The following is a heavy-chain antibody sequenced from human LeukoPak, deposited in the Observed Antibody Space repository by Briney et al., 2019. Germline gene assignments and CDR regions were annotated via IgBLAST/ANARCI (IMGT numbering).Heavy chain of an antibody. V-gene: IGHV1-69*04. CDR3: ARLSYGSGSYYNENWFDP. Sequence: ASVKVSCKASGGTFSSYAISWVRQAPGQGLEWMGRIIAVLGIANYAQKFQGRVTITADKSTSTAYMELSRLRSEDTAVYYCARLSYGSGSYYNENWFDPWGQGTLVTVSS. D-gene: IGHD3-10*01. CDR2: IIAVLGIA. J-gene: IGHJ5*02. CDR1: GGTFSSYA.